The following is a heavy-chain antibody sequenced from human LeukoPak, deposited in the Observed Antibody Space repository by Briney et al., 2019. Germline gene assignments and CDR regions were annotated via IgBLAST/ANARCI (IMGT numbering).Heavy chain of an antibody. J-gene: IGHJ5*02. D-gene: IGHD3-10*01. CDR2: IYYSGST. V-gene: IGHV4-39*07. CDR3: AGSPITMVRGVIIVQQSRNNWFDP. Sequence: SETLSLTCTVSGGSISSSSYYWGWIRQPPGKGLEWIGSIYYSGSTYYNPSLKSRVTISVDTSKNQFSLKLSSVTAADTAVYYCAGSPITMVRGVIIVQQSRNNWFDPWGQGTLVTVSS. CDR1: GGSISSSSYY.